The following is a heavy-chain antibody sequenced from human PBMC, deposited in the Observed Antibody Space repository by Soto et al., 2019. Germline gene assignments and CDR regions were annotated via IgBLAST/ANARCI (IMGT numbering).Heavy chain of an antibody. CDR3: ARDLVPAALDY. CDR1: GFTFSSYG. J-gene: IGHJ4*02. CDR2: IWYDGSNK. Sequence: PGGYLRLSCAATGFTFSSYGMHSVRQAPGKGLEWVAVIWYDGSNKYYADSVKGRFTISRDNSKNTLYLQMNSLRAEDTAVYYCARDLVPAALDYCGQGTLVTVSS. D-gene: IGHD2-2*01. V-gene: IGHV3-33*01.